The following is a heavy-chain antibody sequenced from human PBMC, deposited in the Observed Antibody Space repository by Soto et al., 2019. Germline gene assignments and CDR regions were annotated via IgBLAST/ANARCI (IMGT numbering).Heavy chain of an antibody. D-gene: IGHD2-2*01. Sequence: ASLKVSCKASGYTFTAYNIHWVRQAPGQGLEWMGWINPNSGGTDYAQKFQGRVTMTRDTSISTAYMELSRLTSEDTAVYYCAPATMAFDYWGQGALVTVST. CDR3: APATMAFDY. CDR1: GYTFTAYN. CDR2: INPNSGGT. V-gene: IGHV1-2*02. J-gene: IGHJ4*02.